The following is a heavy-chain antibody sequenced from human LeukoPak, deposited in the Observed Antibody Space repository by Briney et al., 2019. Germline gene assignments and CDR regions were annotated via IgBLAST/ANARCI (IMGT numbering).Heavy chain of an antibody. CDR2: IYSGGDT. V-gene: IGHV3-66*01. CDR3: ARDPPAVRTNTYA. J-gene: IGHJ5*02. CDR1: GFTVSNNY. Sequence: GGSLRLSCAASGFTVSNNYMNWVRQAPGKGLEWVSLIYSGGDTHYSDSVKGRFTISRDSSKNTLYLQMNSLRAEDTAVYYCARDPPAVRTNTYAWGQGTLVTVSS. D-gene: IGHD4/OR15-4a*01.